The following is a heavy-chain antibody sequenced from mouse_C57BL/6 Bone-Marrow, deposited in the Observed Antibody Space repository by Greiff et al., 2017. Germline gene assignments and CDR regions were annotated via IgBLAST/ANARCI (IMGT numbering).Heavy chain of an antibody. CDR2: IYPRSGNT. V-gene: IGHV1-81*01. D-gene: IGHD1-1*01. Sequence: VQRVESGAELARPGASVKLSCQASGYTFTSYGISWVKQRTGQGLEWIGEIYPRSGNTYYNEKFKGKATLTADKSSSTAYMELRSLTSEDSAVYFCARDYGSRGAMDYWGQGTSVTVSS. CDR3: ARDYGSRGAMDY. J-gene: IGHJ4*01. CDR1: GYTFTSYG.